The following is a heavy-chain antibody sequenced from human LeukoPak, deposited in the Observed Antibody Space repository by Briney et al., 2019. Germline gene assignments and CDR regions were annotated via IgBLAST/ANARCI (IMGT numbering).Heavy chain of an antibody. CDR1: GFIFSNYW. Sequence: PGGSLRLSCAASGFIFSNYWMSWVRQAPGKGLEWVANIKQDGSEKYYVDSVKGRFTISRDNAENSLYLQMNSLRVEDTAIYYCATVGAVTDGAFNVWGQGTMVTVSS. CDR3: ATVGAVTDGAFNV. J-gene: IGHJ3*01. CDR2: IKQDGSEK. D-gene: IGHD4-17*01. V-gene: IGHV3-7*01.